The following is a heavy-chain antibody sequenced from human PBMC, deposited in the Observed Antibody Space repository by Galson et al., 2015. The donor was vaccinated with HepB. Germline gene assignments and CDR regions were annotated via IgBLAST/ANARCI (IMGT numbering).Heavy chain of an antibody. V-gene: IGHV3-49*03. CDR2: IRSKAYGGTT. CDR3: TRDRVGANTYYGMDV. J-gene: IGHJ6*02. Sequence: SLRLSCAASGFTFGDYAMSWFRQAPGKGPEWVGFIRSKAYGGTTEYAASVKGRFTISRDDSKSIAYLQMNSLKTEDTAVYYCTRDRVGANTYYGMDVWGQGTTVTVSS. D-gene: IGHD1-26*01. CDR1: GFTFGDYA.